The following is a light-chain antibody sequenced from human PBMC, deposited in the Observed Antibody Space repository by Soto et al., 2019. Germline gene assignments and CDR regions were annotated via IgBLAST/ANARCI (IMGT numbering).Light chain of an antibody. CDR1: QNVRTF. CDR3: QQHSHWPPWT. CDR2: GAS. V-gene: IGKV3-11*01. J-gene: IGKJ1*01. Sequence: ENVLTQSPATLSLSPGERATLSCRASQNVRTFLDWYQQKPGQAPRLLIYGASNRATGIPARFSGSGSGTDFTLTISSLEPEDFAVYYCQQHSHWPPWTFGQGTRVEIQ.